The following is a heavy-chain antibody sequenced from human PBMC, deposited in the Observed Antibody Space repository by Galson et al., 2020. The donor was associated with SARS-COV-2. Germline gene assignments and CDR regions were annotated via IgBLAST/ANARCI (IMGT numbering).Heavy chain of an antibody. CDR1: GFPFSSYA. Sequence: GESLKISCAASGFPFSSYAMTWVRQAPGPGLEWVSGMSASGIDTYYADSVKGRFTISRDNSKNTLYLQMNSLRAEDTAIYYCAKEEHSYGHYYYLDYWGHGTLVTVSS. D-gene: IGHD5-18*01. CDR2: MSASGIDT. CDR3: AKEEHSYGHYYYLDY. J-gene: IGHJ4*01. V-gene: IGHV3-23*01.